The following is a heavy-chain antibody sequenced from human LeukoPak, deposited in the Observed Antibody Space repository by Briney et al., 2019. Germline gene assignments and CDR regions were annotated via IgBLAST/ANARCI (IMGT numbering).Heavy chain of an antibody. V-gene: IGHV3-33*01. CDR2: IWNDESNK. D-gene: IGHD3-10*01. CDR3: ARDEDHSGSYYPYYYYGMDV. Sequence: PGGSLRLSCAASGFTFSTYGMHWVRQAPGKGLEWVAVIWNDESNKYYPDSVKGRFTISRDNSKNTLFLQMNSLRAEDTAVYYCARDEDHSGSYYPYYYYGMDVWGQGTTVTVSS. J-gene: IGHJ6*02. CDR1: GFTFSTYG.